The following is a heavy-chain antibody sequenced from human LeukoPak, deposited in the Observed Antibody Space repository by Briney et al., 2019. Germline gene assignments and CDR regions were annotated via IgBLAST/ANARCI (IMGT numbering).Heavy chain of an antibody. CDR1: GYTFTSYD. CDR3: ARGSRSDFWSGYYPDY. CDR2: MNPNSGNT. D-gene: IGHD3-3*01. J-gene: IGHJ4*02. V-gene: IGHV1-8*03. Sequence: ASVKVSCKASGYTFTSYDNNWVRQATGQGLEWMGWMNPNSGNTGYAQKFQGRVTITRNTSISTAYMELSSLRTEDTAVYYCARGSRSDFWSGYYPDYWGQGTLVTVSS.